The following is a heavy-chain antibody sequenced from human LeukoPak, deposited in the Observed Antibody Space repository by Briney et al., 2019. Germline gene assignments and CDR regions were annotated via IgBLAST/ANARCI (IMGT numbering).Heavy chain of an antibody. CDR1: GFTYSHYG. D-gene: IGHD4-11*01. CDR3: AKDAERGFDYSNSLQY. CDR2: IWSDGTEK. J-gene: IGHJ4*02. Sequence: GGSLRLSCAASGFTYSHYGMHWARQAPGKGLEWVAVIWSDGTEKYYGDAVKGRFTISRDNSINTLYLQMNSLTGEDTAVYYCAKDAERGFDYSNSLQYWGQGTLVTVSS. V-gene: IGHV3-33*06.